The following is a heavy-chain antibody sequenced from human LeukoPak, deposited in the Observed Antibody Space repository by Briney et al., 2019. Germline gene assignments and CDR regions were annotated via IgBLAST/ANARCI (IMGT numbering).Heavy chain of an antibody. D-gene: IGHD4-17*01. CDR1: GGSISTYY. J-gene: IGHJ6*02. CDR3: AREDPQTTVPEGMDV. Sequence: PSETLSLTCSVSGGSISTYYWSWIRQPPGKGLEWIGYIYYTGTTNYNPSLRSRVTMSVDTSRNQFSLRLSSVTAADTAVYYCAREDPQTTVPEGMDVWGHGTTVIVSS. V-gene: IGHV4-59*01. CDR2: IYYTGTT.